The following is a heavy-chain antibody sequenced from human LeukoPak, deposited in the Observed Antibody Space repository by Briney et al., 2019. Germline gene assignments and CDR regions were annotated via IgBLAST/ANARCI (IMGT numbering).Heavy chain of an antibody. CDR1: GDTFSSFA. CDR2: IIPVLGVA. Sequence: ASVKVSCKASGDTFSSFAISWVRQAPGQGLEWMGRIIPVLGVAAKYAQKFQGRVTITADKSTSTAYMEVSSLRYEDTAVYYCARDPEIYGFDIWGQGTMVTVSS. D-gene: IGHD1-14*01. J-gene: IGHJ3*02. V-gene: IGHV1-69*04. CDR3: ARDPEIYGFDI.